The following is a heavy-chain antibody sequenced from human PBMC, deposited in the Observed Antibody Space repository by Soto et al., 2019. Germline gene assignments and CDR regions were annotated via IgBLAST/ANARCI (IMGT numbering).Heavy chain of an antibody. J-gene: IGHJ4*02. CDR3: TREGQWLVLFDY. CDR2: IRSKAYCGTT. D-gene: IGHD6-19*01. Sequence: GGSLRLSCTASGFTFGDYAMSWFRQAPGKGLEWVGFIRSKAYCGTTEYAASVKGRFTISRDDSKSIAYLQMNSLKTEDTAVYYCTREGQWLVLFDYWGQGTLVTVSS. CDR1: GFTFGDYA. V-gene: IGHV3-49*03.